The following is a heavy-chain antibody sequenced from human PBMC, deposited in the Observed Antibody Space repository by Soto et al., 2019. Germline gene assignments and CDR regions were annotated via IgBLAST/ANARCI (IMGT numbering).Heavy chain of an antibody. J-gene: IGHJ4*02. Sequence: GESLKISCAASGFTFSSYAMSWVRQAPGKGLEWVSAISGSGGSTYYADSVKGRFTISRDNSKNTLYLQMNSLRAEDTAVYYCAKCDRVAVAGSDYWGQGTLVTVSS. CDR2: ISGSGGST. V-gene: IGHV3-23*01. CDR1: GFTFSSYA. D-gene: IGHD6-19*01. CDR3: AKCDRVAVAGSDY.